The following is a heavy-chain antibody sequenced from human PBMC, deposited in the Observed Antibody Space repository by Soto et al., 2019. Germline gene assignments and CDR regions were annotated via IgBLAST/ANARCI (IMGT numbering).Heavy chain of an antibody. CDR3: ARNDYGDQKPPFPDY. CDR2: IYYSGST. D-gene: IGHD4-17*01. Sequence: QVQLQESGPGLVKPSQTLSLTCTVSGGSISSGDYYWSWIRQPPGKGLEWIGYIYYSGSTYYNPSLKSRVTISVDTSKNQFSLKRSSVTAADTAVYYCARNDYGDQKPPFPDYWGQGTLVTVSS. CDR1: GGSISSGDYY. J-gene: IGHJ4*02. V-gene: IGHV4-30-4*01.